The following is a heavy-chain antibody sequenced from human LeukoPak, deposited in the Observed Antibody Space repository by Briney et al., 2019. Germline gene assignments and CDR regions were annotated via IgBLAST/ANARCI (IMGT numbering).Heavy chain of an antibody. CDR1: GGSISSNNW. CDR2: IYHTGTT. Sequence: SETLSLTCAVSGGSISSNNWWSWVRQPPGKGLEWIGEIYHTGTTNYNPSLKSRVTISVDKSKSQFSLNLTSVTAADTAVYYCARGRNGYNFIDYWGQGTLVTVSS. V-gene: IGHV4-4*02. CDR3: ARGRNGYNFIDY. J-gene: IGHJ4*02. D-gene: IGHD5-24*01.